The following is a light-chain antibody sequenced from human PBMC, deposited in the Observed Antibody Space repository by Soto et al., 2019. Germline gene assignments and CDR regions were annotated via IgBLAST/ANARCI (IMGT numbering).Light chain of an antibody. CDR3: QQYGSSPGFT. CDR1: QSVSSSY. J-gene: IGKJ3*01. Sequence: EIVLTQSPGTLSLSPGERATLSCRASQSVSSSYLAWYQQKPGQAPRLLIYGASSRATGIPDRFSGSGSGTDFTLTISRLEPEDFAVYYCQQYGSSPGFTFGPGTHVDIK. V-gene: IGKV3-20*01. CDR2: GAS.